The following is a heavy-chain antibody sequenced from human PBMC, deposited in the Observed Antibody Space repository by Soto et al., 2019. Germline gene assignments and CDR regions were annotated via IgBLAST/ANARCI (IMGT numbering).Heavy chain of an antibody. J-gene: IGHJ4*02. CDR2: INHSGST. CDR1: GGSFSGYY. D-gene: IGHD5-12*01. V-gene: IGHV4-34*01. Sequence: SETLSLTCAVYGGSFSGYYWSWIRQPPGKGLEWIGEINHSGSTNYNPSLKSRVTISVDTSKNQFSLKLSSVTAADTAVYYCARRGGDGYNSPFDYWGQGTLVTVSS. CDR3: ARRGGDGYNSPFDY.